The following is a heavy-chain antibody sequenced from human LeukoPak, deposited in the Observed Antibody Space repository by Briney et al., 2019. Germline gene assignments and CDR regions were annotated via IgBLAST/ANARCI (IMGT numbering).Heavy chain of an antibody. D-gene: IGHD2-15*01. CDR3: ARAQAAGEFDY. CDR2: IHYSGST. CDR1: GGSISSYY. Sequence: SETLSLTCTVSGGSISSYYWSWIRQPPGKGLEWIGYIHYSGSTNYNPSLKSRVTISVDTSKNQFSLKLSSVTAADTAVYYCARAQAAGEFDYWGQGTLVTVSS. J-gene: IGHJ4*02. V-gene: IGHV4-59*01.